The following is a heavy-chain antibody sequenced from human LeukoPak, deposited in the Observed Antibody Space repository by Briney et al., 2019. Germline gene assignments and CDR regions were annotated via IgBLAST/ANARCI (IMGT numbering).Heavy chain of an antibody. V-gene: IGHV3-23*01. CDR1: GFTFTTCA. D-gene: IGHD3/OR15-3a*01. CDR2: ISDSGGST. CDR3: AKNVPPGAGTGLLFGY. Sequence: PGGSLRLSCAASGFTFTTCAMSWVRQAPGKGLEWVATISDSGGSTHYADSVKGRFTISRDNSKNTLFLQMNSLRAEDRAVYYCAKNVPPGAGTGLLFGYWDQGTLVTVSS. J-gene: IGHJ4*02.